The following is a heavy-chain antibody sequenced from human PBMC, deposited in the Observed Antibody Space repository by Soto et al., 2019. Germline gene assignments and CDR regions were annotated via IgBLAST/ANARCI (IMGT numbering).Heavy chain of an antibody. CDR2: INPNSGGT. Sequence: ASVKVSCKASGYTFTVYYMHWVRQAPGQGLEWMGWINPNSGGTNYAQNFQGWVTMTRNTSISTAYMELSRLRSDDTAVYYCARNGMVRGVIAFDYWGQGTLVTVSS. CDR3: ARNGMVRGVIAFDY. V-gene: IGHV1-2*04. J-gene: IGHJ4*02. D-gene: IGHD3-10*01. CDR1: GYTFTVYY.